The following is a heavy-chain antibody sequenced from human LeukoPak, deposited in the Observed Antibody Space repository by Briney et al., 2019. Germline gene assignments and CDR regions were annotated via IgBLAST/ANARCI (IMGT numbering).Heavy chain of an antibody. CDR3: AREQNSSWYRGVFDY. CDR2: IYSGGST. D-gene: IGHD6-13*01. CDR1: GFTVSSNY. J-gene: IGHJ4*02. Sequence: GGSLRLSCAASGFTVSSNYMSWVRQAPGKGLEWVSVIYSGGSTYYADSVKGRFTISRDNSKNTLDLQMNSLRVEDTAVYYCAREQNSSWYRGVFDYWGQGILVTVSS. V-gene: IGHV3-66*01.